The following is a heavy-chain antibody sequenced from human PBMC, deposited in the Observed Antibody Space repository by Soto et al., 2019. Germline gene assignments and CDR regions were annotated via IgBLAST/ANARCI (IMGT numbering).Heavy chain of an antibody. Sequence: EVQLLESGGGLVQPGGSLRLSCAASGFTFSSYAMSWARQAPGKGLEWVSSISNSGGSTYHADSVKGRFTISRDDSEKTLYLQMNSLRVEDAAIYFCAQGKLSTTGLNYWGHGTLVTVSS. V-gene: IGHV3-23*01. J-gene: IGHJ4*01. CDR2: ISNSGGST. D-gene: IGHD1-1*01. CDR1: GFTFSSYA. CDR3: AQGKLSTTGLNY.